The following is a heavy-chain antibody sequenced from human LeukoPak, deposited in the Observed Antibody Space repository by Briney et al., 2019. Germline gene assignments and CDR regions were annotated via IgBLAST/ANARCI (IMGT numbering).Heavy chain of an antibody. J-gene: IGHJ2*01. CDR2: ISAYNGNT. CDR3: ARALYCSSTSCYTVHWYFDL. CDR1: GYTFTSYG. V-gene: IGHV1-18*01. Sequence: GASVKVSCKAPGYTFTSYGISWVRQAPGQGLEWMGWISAYNGNTNYAQKLQGRVTMTTDTSTSTAYTELRSLRSDDTAVYYCARALYCSSTSCYTVHWYFDLWGRGTLVTVSS. D-gene: IGHD2-2*02.